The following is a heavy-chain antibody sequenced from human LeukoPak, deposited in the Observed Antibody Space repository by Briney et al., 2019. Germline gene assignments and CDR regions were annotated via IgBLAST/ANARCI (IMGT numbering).Heavy chain of an antibody. D-gene: IGHD6-6*01. CDR2: VSSGSSYI. Sequence: GGSLRLSCAASGFTFSSYTMNWVRQAPGKGLEWVSSVSSGSSYIYYADSVKGRFTVSRDHAKNSLSLQMNSLRAEDTAVYYCARDLVLWGQGTMVTVSS. CDR3: ARDLVL. CDR1: GFTFSSYT. J-gene: IGHJ3*01. V-gene: IGHV3-21*01.